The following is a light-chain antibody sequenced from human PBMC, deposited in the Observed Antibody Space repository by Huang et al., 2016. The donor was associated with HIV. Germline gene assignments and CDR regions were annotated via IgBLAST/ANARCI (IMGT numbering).Light chain of an antibody. CDR3: LQHHGYPRT. J-gene: IGKJ1*01. Sequence: DIQLTQSPSAMSASVGDRVSITCRASQGIANYLAWFQQKPGGAPKRLLYAASSLQSGVPSRFSCSGSGTKFTLTISSLQPEDFATYYCLQHHGYPRTFGQGTKV. V-gene: IGKV1-17*03. CDR2: AAS. CDR1: QGIANY.